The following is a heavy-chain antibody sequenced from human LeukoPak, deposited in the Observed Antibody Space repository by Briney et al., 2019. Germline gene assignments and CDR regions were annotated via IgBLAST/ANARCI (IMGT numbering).Heavy chain of an antibody. CDR1: GYSFNTYW. D-gene: IGHD2-2*01. CDR3: ARRQGCSSTSCPPDY. V-gene: IGHV5-51*01. CDR2: IYPGDSDT. J-gene: IGHJ4*02. Sequence: PGESLKISCRGSGYSFNTYWIGWVRQMPGKGLEWMGIIYPGDSDTRYSPSFQGQVTMSADKSIHTAYLQWSSLKASDTAMYYCARRQGCSSTSCPPDYWGQGTLVTVSS.